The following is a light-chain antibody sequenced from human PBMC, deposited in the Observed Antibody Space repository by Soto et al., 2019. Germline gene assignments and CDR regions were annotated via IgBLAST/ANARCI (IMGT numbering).Light chain of an antibody. CDR3: SSYTSSRAYV. CDR2: EVS. V-gene: IGLV2-14*01. Sequence: QSVLTQPASVCGSPGQSITISCTGTSSDVGGYNYVSWYQQQSGKAPKLMIHEVSHRPSGVYNRFSGSKSGNTASLTISGLQAEDEADSDPSSYTSSRAYVFGIGTQVTLL. CDR1: SSDVGGYNY. J-gene: IGLJ1*01.